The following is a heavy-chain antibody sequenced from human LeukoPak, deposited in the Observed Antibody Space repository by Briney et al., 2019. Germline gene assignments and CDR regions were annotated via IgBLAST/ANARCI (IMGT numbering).Heavy chain of an antibody. V-gene: IGHV4-61*02. CDR2: IYTSGST. D-gene: IGHD3-9*01. CDR1: GGSVSSGSYY. CDR3: ARDWVDYDIFLTDV. Sequence: SETLSLTCTVYGGSVSSGSYYWSWIRQPAGKGLEWIGRIYTSGSTNYNPSLKSRVTMSVDTSKNQFSLKLSSVTAADTAVYYCARDWVDYDIFLTDVWGQGTTVTVSS. J-gene: IGHJ6*02.